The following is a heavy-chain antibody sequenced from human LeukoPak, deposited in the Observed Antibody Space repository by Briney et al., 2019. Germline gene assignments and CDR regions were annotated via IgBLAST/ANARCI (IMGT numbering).Heavy chain of an antibody. CDR3: ARDSIVATYYYYSMDV. D-gene: IGHD5-12*01. CDR1: GFTFSSYE. V-gene: IGHV3-48*03. Sequence: GGSLRLSCAASGFTFSSYEMNWVRQAPGKGLEWVSYISSSGSTIYYADSVKGRFTISRDNAKNSLYLQMNSLRAEDTAVYYCARDSIVATYYYYSMDVWGQGTTVTVSS. CDR2: ISSSGSTI. J-gene: IGHJ6*02.